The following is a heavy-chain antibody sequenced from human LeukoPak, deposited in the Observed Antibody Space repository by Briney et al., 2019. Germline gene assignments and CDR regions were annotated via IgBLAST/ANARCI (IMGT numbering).Heavy chain of an antibody. Sequence: PGGSLRLSCAASGFTFSSYGMNWVRQAPGKGLEWVSSIASSSTYTYYADSVKGRFTISRDNAKNSLYLQMNSLRAEDTAVYYCARGAVADYYYYYYMDVWGKGTTVTVSS. J-gene: IGHJ6*03. V-gene: IGHV3-21*01. CDR1: GFTFSSYG. CDR2: IASSSTYT. D-gene: IGHD6-19*01. CDR3: ARGAVADYYYYYYMDV.